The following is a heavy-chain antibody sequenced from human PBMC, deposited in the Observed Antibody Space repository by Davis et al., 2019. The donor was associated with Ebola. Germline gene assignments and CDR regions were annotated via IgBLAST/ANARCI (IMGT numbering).Heavy chain of an antibody. CDR3: ARGEVTWQQLVGLTAFDY. J-gene: IGHJ4*02. V-gene: IGHV1-18*01. D-gene: IGHD6-13*01. Sequence: ASVKVSCKASGYTFTSYGISWVRQAPRHGLEWMGWISAYNGNTNYAQKLQGRLTMTTDTSTSTAYMELRSLGSDDTAVYYCARGEVTWQQLVGLTAFDYWGQGTLVTVSS. CDR2: ISAYNGNT. CDR1: GYTFTSYG.